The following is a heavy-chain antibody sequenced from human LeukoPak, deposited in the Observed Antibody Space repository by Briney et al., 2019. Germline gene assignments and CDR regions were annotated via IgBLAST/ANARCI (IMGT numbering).Heavy chain of an antibody. Sequence: WRSLTLSCAASGFTFSSYGMHWVRQAPGKGLEWVAVISYDGSNNYYAASVKGRFTISRDNSKNTLYLQMNSLRAEDTAVYYCARYGSGSYDNVGIYYYYGMDVWGQGTTVTVSS. CDR3: ARYGSGSYDNVGIYYYYGMDV. D-gene: IGHD3-10*01. J-gene: IGHJ6*02. CDR1: GFTFSSYG. CDR2: ISYDGSNN. V-gene: IGHV3-30*03.